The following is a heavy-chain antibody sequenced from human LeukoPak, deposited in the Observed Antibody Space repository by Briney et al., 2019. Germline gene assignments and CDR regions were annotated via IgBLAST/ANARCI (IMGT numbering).Heavy chain of an antibody. Sequence: PGGSLRLSCAASGFTFSNYWMHWVRQAPGKGLVWVSRINSDGINTSYADSVKGRFTISRDNAKNTLYLQMNSLRAEDTAVYYCAKDRRVGAILRGGWDYWGQGTLVTVSS. V-gene: IGHV3-74*01. J-gene: IGHJ4*02. CDR3: AKDRRVGAILRGGWDY. CDR2: INSDGINT. CDR1: GFTFSNYW. D-gene: IGHD1-26*01.